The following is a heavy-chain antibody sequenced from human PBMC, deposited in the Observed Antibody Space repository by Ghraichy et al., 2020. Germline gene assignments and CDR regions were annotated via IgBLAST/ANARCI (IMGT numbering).Heavy chain of an antibody. CDR1: GFTFSSYG. Sequence: GESLNISCAASGFTFSSYGMHWVRQAPGKGLEWVAVIWYDGSNKYYADSVKGRFTISRDNSKNTLYLQMNSLRAEDTAVYYCARDSEDIVVVPAATPYYYYMDVWGKGTTVTVSS. J-gene: IGHJ6*03. D-gene: IGHD2-2*01. V-gene: IGHV3-33*01. CDR3: ARDSEDIVVVPAATPYYYYMDV. CDR2: IWYDGSNK.